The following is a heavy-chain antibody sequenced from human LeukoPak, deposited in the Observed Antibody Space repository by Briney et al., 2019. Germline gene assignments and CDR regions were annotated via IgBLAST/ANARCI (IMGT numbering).Heavy chain of an antibody. Sequence: GGSLRLFCAASGFTFRNYVIHWVRQAPGKGLEWVAVTSSDLNVKLYADSVKGRFTISRDNSRSTLYLQMNSLRPEDTAIYYCAREGYYGSGSPPSLYLDYWGQGTLVTVSS. J-gene: IGHJ4*02. CDR2: TSSDLNVK. CDR3: AREGYYGSGSPPSLYLDY. CDR1: GFTFRNYV. D-gene: IGHD3-10*01. V-gene: IGHV3-30-3*01.